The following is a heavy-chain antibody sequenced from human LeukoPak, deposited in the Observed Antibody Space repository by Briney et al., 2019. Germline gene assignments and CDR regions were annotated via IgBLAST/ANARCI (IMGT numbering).Heavy chain of an antibody. CDR1: GFIFSSNA. D-gene: IGHD2-15*01. J-gene: IGHJ4*02. Sequence: PGGSLRLSCAASGFIFSSNAMSWVRQAPGKGLEWVSAISNNGGYTYYADSVQGRFTISRDNSKSTLCLQMNSLRAEDTAVYYCAKQLGYCSDGSCYFPYWGQGTLVTVSS. V-gene: IGHV3-23*01. CDR3: AKQLGYCSDGSCYFPY. CDR2: ISNNGGYT.